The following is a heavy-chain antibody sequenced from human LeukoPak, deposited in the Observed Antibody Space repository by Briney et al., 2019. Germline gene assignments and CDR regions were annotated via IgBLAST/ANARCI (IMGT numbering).Heavy chain of an antibody. CDR2: ISSSGSTI. Sequence: GGSLRLSCAASGFTFSDYYMSWIRQAPGKGLEWVSYISSSGSTIYYADSVKGRFTISRDNAKNSPYLQMNSLRAEDTAVYYCVRDGRQLVPFDYWGQGTLVTVSS. J-gene: IGHJ4*02. V-gene: IGHV3-11*01. CDR1: GFTFSDYY. CDR3: VRDGRQLVPFDY. D-gene: IGHD6-6*01.